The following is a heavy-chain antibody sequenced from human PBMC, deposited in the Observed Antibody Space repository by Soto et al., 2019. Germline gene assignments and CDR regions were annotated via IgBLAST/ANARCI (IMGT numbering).Heavy chain of an antibody. D-gene: IGHD6-19*01. CDR3: ASAVAVAADFDY. J-gene: IGHJ4*02. Sequence: QVQLVQSGAEEKKPGASVKVSCKASGYTFTGYAMHWVRQAPGQRLEWMGWINAGNGNTKYSQKFQGRVTITRDPSASTAYMELSSLRSEDTSVYYCASAVAVAADFDYWGQGTLVTVSS. V-gene: IGHV1-3*05. CDR2: INAGNGNT. CDR1: GYTFTGYA.